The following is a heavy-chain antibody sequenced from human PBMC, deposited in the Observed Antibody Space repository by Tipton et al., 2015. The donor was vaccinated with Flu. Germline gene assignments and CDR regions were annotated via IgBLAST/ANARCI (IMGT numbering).Heavy chain of an antibody. J-gene: IGHJ6*02. D-gene: IGHD3-10*01. CDR1: GFTFSSFW. V-gene: IGHV3-74*01. Sequence: SLRLSCAASGFTFSSFWMHWVRQAPGKELVWVARINSDGSSTRYAGSVKGRFTISRDNAENTLYLQLNSLRAEDTAVYYCASGRYYGMDVWGQGNTVTVSS. CDR2: INSDGSST. CDR3: ASGRYYGMDV.